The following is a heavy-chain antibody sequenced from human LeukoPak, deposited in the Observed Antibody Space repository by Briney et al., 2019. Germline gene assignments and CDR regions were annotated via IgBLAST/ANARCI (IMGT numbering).Heavy chain of an antibody. CDR1: GGTFSSYA. V-gene: IGHV1-69*05. D-gene: IGHD3-9*01. J-gene: IGHJ5*02. Sequence: GASVKVSCKASGGTFSSYAISWVRQAPGQGLEWMGGIIPIFGTANYAQKFQGRVTITTDESTSTAYMELSSLRSEDTAVYYCARVSRGYDILTGLDPWGQGTLVTVSS. CDR3: ARVSRGYDILTGLDP. CDR2: IIPIFGTA.